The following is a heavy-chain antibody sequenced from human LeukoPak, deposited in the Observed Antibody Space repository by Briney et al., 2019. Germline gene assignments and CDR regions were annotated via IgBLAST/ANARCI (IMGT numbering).Heavy chain of an antibody. V-gene: IGHV3-23*01. CDR3: AKDLELDY. J-gene: IGHJ4*02. CDR1: GFTFSTFA. CDR2: ISETGRST. D-gene: IGHD1-1*01. Sequence: GGSLRLSCVASGFTFSTFAMNWVRQAPGKGLEWVSTISETGRSTYYADSVKGRFTISRDNSKNTLYLQMNSLRAEDTAVYYCAKDLELDYWGQGTLVTVSS.